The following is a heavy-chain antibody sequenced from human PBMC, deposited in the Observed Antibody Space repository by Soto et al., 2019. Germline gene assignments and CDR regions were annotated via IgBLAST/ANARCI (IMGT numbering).Heavy chain of an antibody. Sequence: GESLKISCKGSGYSFTSYWIGWVRQMPGKDLEWTAIIYPDDSDTRYSPSFQGQVTISADKSISTAYLQWSSLKASDTAMYYCVRMGSSGEGYLSYYYYVMDVWGQGTTVTVSS. D-gene: IGHD1-26*01. CDR2: IYPDDSDT. CDR3: VRMGSSGEGYLSYYYYVMDV. V-gene: IGHV5-51*01. J-gene: IGHJ6*02. CDR1: GYSFTSYW.